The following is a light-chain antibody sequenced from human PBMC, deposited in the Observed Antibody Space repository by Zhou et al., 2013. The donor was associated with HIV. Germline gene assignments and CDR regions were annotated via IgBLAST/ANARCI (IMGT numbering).Light chain of an antibody. V-gene: IGKV1-5*03. CDR2: KAS. CDR1: RSIGSS. CDR3: QQCNIYPYT. Sequence: DIQMTQSPSILSASVGDTVTITCRASRSIGSSLAWYQQRAGKAPKLLIHKASSLQSGVPSRFSGGGSETEFTLTISSLQPDDFATYYCQQCNIYPYTFGQGTKVEIK. J-gene: IGKJ2*01.